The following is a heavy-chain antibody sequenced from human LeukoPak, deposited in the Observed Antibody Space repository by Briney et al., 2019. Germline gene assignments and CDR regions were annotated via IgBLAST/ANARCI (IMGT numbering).Heavy chain of an antibody. D-gene: IGHD2-8*01. J-gene: IGHJ4*02. Sequence: TSETLSLTCTVSGGSVSSASYYWSWIRQPPGKGLEWIGYIYYSGSTTYNPSPQSRVTISVDTSKNQFSLKLTSVTAADTAVYYCARVPQFNGLFDYWGQGTLVTVSS. CDR2: IYYSGST. CDR3: ARVPQFNGLFDY. CDR1: GGSVSSASYY. V-gene: IGHV4-61*01.